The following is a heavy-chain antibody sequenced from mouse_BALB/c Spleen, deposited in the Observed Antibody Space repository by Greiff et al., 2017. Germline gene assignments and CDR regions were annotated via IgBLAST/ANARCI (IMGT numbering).Heavy chain of an antibody. CDR1: GYTFSSYW. V-gene: IGHV1-9*01. D-gene: IGHD1-1*01. J-gene: IGHJ4*01. CDR3: ARLGDYGSSYDAMDY. CDR2: ILPGSGST. Sequence: VQLQQPGSELMKPGASVKISCKATGYTFSSYWIEWVKQRPGHGLEWIGEILPGSGSTNYNEKFKGKATFTADTSSNTAYMQLSSLTSEDSAVYYCARLGDYGSSYDAMDYWGQGTSVTVSS.